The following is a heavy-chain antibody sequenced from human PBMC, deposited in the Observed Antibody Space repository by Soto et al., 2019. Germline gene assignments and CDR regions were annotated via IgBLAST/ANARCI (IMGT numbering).Heavy chain of an antibody. CDR2: IIPIFGTA. J-gene: IGHJ5*02. V-gene: IGHV1-69*13. CDR3: ARRGGRSSPFDP. D-gene: IGHD3-10*01. Sequence: GASVKVSCKASGGTFSSYAISWVRQAPGQGLEWMGGIIPIFGTANYAQKFQGRVTITADESTSTAYMELSSLRSEDTAVYYCARRGGRSSPFDPWGQGTLVTVS. CDR1: GGTFSSYA.